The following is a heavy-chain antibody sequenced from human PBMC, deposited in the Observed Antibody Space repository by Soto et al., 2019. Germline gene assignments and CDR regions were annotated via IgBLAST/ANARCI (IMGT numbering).Heavy chain of an antibody. CDR3: ARGVSMVRGVIAPGMDV. Sequence: AASVKVSCKASGYTFTGYYMHWVRQAPGQGLEWMGWINPNSGATNYAQKFQGWVTMTRDTSISTAHMEVSRLRSDDTAVYYCARGVSMVRGVIAPGMDVWGQGTTVTVSS. CDR1: GYTFTGYY. J-gene: IGHJ6*02. CDR2: INPNSGAT. D-gene: IGHD3-10*01. V-gene: IGHV1-2*04.